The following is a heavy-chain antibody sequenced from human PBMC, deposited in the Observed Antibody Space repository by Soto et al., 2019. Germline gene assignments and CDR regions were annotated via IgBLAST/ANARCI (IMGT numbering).Heavy chain of an antibody. D-gene: IGHD5-12*01. V-gene: IGHV1-3*01. CDR3: AREEEMATFYFDY. CDR1: GYTFTSYA. Sequence: QVPLVQSGAEVKKPGASVKVSCKASGYTFTSYAMHWVRQAPGQRLEWMGWINAGNGNTKYSQKFQGRVTITRDTSASTAYMELSSLRSEDTAVYYCAREEEMATFYFDYWGQGTLVTVSS. CDR2: INAGNGNT. J-gene: IGHJ4*02.